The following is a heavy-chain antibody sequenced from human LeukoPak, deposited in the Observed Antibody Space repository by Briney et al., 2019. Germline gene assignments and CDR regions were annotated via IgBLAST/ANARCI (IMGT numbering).Heavy chain of an antibody. V-gene: IGHV4-61*01. CDR3: ASSLDSSGWYFGVY. Sequence: PSQTLSLTCTVSGGSISSGSYYWSWIRQPPGKGLEWIGYIYYRGSTNYNPSLKSRVTISVDTSKNQFSLKLSSVTAADTALYYCASSLDSSGWYFGVYWGQGTLVTVSS. CDR1: GGSISSGSYY. D-gene: IGHD6-19*01. CDR2: IYYRGST. J-gene: IGHJ4*02.